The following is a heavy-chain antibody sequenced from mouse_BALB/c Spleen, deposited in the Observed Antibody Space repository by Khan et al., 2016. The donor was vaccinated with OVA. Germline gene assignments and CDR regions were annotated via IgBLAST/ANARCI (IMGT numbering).Heavy chain of an antibody. V-gene: IGHV1-26*01. Sequence: IQLVQSGPDLVKPGASVKISCKASGYSFTLYYMSWVKQSHGKSLEWIGRVNPNTDNINYNQEFKGKAILTVDKSSNTAYMELRSLTSEDSAVYFCARGYDFFVSWGQGTLVTVSA. D-gene: IGHD2-14*01. J-gene: IGHJ3*01. CDR1: GYSFTLYY. CDR2: VNPNTDNI. CDR3: ARGYDFFVS.